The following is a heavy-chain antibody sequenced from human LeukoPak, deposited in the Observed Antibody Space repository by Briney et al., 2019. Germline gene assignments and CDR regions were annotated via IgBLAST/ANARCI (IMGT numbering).Heavy chain of an antibody. CDR2: IIPILGIA. V-gene: IGHV1-69*04. CDR3: AIDGDGPDRYVDY. CDR1: GGTFSSYA. Sequence: ASVKVSCKASGGTFSSYAISWVRQAPGQGLEWMGRIIPILGIANYAQKFQGRVTITADKSTSTAYMELSSLRSEDTAVYYCAIDGDGPDRYVDYWGQGTLVTVSS. D-gene: IGHD7-27*01. J-gene: IGHJ4*02.